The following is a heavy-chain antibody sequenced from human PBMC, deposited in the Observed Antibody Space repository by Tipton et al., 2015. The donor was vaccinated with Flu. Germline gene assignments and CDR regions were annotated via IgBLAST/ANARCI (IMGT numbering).Heavy chain of an antibody. CDR2: ISAYNGNT. V-gene: IGHV1-18*01. J-gene: IGHJ5*02. Sequence: QLVQSGAEVKKPGASVKVSCKASGYTFTSYGISWVRQAPGQGLEWMGWISAYNGNTNYAQKLQGRVTMTTDTSTSTAYMELRSLRSDDPAVYFCARDPPKRSGYSSNWFGPWGQGTLVPGSS. CDR3: ARDPPKRSGYSSNWFGP. D-gene: IGHD3-3*01. CDR1: GYTFTSYG.